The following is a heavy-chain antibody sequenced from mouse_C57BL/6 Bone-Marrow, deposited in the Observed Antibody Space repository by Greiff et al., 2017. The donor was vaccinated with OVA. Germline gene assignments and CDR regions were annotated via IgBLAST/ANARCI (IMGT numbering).Heavy chain of an antibody. J-gene: IGHJ2*01. CDR3: TRRRFLLTKGDLDY. CDR1: GYTFTSYW. V-gene: IGHV1-5*01. CDR2: LYPGNSDT. D-gene: IGHD2-1*01. Sequence: EVQLQQSGTVLVRPGASVKMSCKTSGYTFTSYWMHWVKQRPGQGLEWIGALYPGNSDTSYNQKFKGKAKMTAATSASTASMEHSSLTNEDAAVDYGTRRRFLLTKGDLDYWGQGTTLTVSS.